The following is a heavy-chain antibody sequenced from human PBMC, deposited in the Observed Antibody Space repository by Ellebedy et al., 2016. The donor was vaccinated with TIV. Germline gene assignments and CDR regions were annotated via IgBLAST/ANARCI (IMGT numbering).Heavy chain of an antibody. CDR1: GGTFSSYA. Sequence: AASVKVSCKASGGTFSSYAISWVRQAPGQGLEWMGRIIPILGIANYAQQFQGRVTITADKSTSTAYMELSSLRSEDTAVYYCARGRSGTSFPNSFDIWGQGTLVTVSS. CDR3: ARGRSGTSFPNSFDI. D-gene: IGHD1-26*01. CDR2: IIPILGIA. V-gene: IGHV1-69*04. J-gene: IGHJ3*02.